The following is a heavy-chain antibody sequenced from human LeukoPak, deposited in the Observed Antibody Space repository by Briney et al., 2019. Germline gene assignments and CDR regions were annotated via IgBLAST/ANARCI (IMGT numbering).Heavy chain of an antibody. Sequence: SETLSLTCAVYGGSLSGYYWSWIRQPPGKGLEWIGEINHSGSTNYNPSLKSRVTISVDTSKNQFSLKLSSVTAADTAVYYCARALTYSTVTTSYFDYWGQGTLVTVSS. CDR2: INHSGST. CDR1: GGSLSGYY. CDR3: ARALTYSTVTTSYFDY. V-gene: IGHV4-34*01. D-gene: IGHD4-11*01. J-gene: IGHJ4*02.